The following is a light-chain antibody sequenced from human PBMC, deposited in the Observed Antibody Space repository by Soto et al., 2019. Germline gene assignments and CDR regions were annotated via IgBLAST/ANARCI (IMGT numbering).Light chain of an antibody. CDR2: DAS. CDR1: QSVSGY. CDR3: QQRRNWPAN. J-gene: IGKJ4*01. V-gene: IGKV3-11*01. Sequence: EIVLTQSPATMSLSPGNRATLSCRASQSVSGYLAWYQQKPGHAPRLLIYDASNRANGIPSRFSGSGSGTDFTLTNTSLDPEDFAVYYCQQRRNWPANFGGGTKVEI.